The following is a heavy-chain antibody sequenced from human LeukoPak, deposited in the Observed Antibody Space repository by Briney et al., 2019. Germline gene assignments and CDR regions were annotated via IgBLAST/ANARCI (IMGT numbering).Heavy chain of an antibody. D-gene: IGHD4-23*01. CDR2: IYHSGST. CDR3: ARADYGGNSGYYFDY. CDR1: GVSISSSNW. V-gene: IGHV4-4*02. Sequence: PSETLSLTCAVSGVSISSSNWWSWVRQPPGKGLEWIGEIYHSGSTNYNPSLKSRVTISVDKSKNQFSLKLSSVTAADTAVYYCARADYGGNSGYYFDYWGQGTLVTVSS. J-gene: IGHJ4*02.